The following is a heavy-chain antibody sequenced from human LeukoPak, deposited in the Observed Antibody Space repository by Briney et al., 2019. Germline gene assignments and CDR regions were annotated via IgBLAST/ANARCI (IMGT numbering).Heavy chain of an antibody. CDR1: GFTFSSYA. V-gene: IGHV3-23*01. Sequence: PGGSLRLSCAASGFTFSSYAMSWVRQAPGKGLEWVSAISGSGGSTYYADSMKGRFTISRDNSKNTLYLQMNSLRAEDTAVYCCAKDGQAATYYYDSGAYYYDYWGQGTLVTVSS. D-gene: IGHD3-22*01. J-gene: IGHJ4*02. CDR3: AKDGQAATYYYDSGAYYYDY. CDR2: ISGSGGST.